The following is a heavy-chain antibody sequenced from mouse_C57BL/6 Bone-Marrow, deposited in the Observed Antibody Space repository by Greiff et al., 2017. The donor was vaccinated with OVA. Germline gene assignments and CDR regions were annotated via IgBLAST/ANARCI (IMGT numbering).Heavy chain of an antibody. J-gene: IGHJ2*01. CDR1: GYTFTSYW. CDR3: AHFHYDGRSYTDY. D-gene: IGHD1-1*01. CDR2: IHPNSGST. V-gene: IGHV1-64*01. Sequence: VQLQQPGAELVKPGASVKLSCKASGYTFTSYWMHWVKQRPGQGLEWIGMIHPNSGSTNYNEKFKSKATLTVDKSSSTAYMQLSSLTSEDSAVYYCAHFHYDGRSYTDYWGQGTTRTVSS.